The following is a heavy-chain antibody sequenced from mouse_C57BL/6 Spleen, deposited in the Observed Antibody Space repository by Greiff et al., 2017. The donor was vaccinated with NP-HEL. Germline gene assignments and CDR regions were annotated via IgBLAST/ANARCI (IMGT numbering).Heavy chain of an antibody. D-gene: IGHD2-3*01. J-gene: IGHJ1*03. CDR2: INYDGSST. V-gene: IGHV5-16*01. Sequence: EVKVVESEGGLVQPGSSMKLSCTASGFTFSDYYMAWVRQVPEKGLEWVANINYDGSSTYYLDSLKSRFIISRDNAKNILYLQMSSLKSEDTATYYCARDRDGYYSWYFDVWGTGTTVTVSS. CDR1: GFTFSDYY. CDR3: ARDRDGYYSWYFDV.